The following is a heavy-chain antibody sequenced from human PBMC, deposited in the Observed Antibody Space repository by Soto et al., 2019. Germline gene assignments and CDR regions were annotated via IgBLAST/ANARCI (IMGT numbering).Heavy chain of an antibody. CDR3: AKDGYSNYSFNYYYYGMDV. CDR1: GLTFSSYA. Sequence: GGSLRLSCAASGLTFSSYAMSWVRQAPGKGLEWVSAISGSGGSTYYADSVNGRFTISRDNSKNTLYLQMNSLRAEDTAVYYFAKDGYSNYSFNYYYYGMDVWGQGTTVTVSS. CDR2: ISGSGGST. J-gene: IGHJ6*02. V-gene: IGHV3-23*01. D-gene: IGHD4-4*01.